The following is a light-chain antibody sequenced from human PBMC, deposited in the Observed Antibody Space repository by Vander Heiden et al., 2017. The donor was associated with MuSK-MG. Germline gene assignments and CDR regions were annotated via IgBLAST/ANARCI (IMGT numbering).Light chain of an antibody. V-gene: IGKV3D-20*02. CDR1: QSVSGSY. Sequence: RSSQSVSGSYAAWYQQRPGQAPRLLIYDVSIRATGIPDRFGGSGSGTDFTLTISRLEPEDFAVDYCKLLGGTFGGGTKVEIK. CDR2: DVS. J-gene: IGKJ4*01. CDR3: KLLGGT.